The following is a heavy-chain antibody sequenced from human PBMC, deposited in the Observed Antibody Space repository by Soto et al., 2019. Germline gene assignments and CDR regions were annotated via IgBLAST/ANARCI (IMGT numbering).Heavy chain of an antibody. CDR1: GFTFSSYA. V-gene: IGHV3-30-3*01. J-gene: IGHJ6*02. CDR3: ARASRWYSGSYQDRGMDV. D-gene: IGHD1-26*01. Sequence: QVQLVESGGGVVQPGRSLRLSCAASGFTFSSYAMHWVRQAPGKGLEWVAVISYDGSNKYYADSVKGRFTISRDNSKNTLYLQMNSLRAEDTAVYYRARASRWYSGSYQDRGMDVWGQGTTVTVSS. CDR2: ISYDGSNK.